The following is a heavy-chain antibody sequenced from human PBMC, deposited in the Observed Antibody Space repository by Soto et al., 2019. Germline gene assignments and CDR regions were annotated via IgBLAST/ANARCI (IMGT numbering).Heavy chain of an antibody. CDR1: GYSFTSYW. CDR3: ARTSAAGKYYYGMDV. V-gene: IGHV5-51*01. CDR2: IYPGDSDT. J-gene: IGHJ6*02. D-gene: IGHD6-13*01. Sequence: GESLKIPCKGSGYSFTSYWIGWVGQMPGKCLEWMGIIYPGDSDTRYSPSFQGQVTISADKSISTAYLQWSSLKASDTAMYYCARTSAAGKYYYGMDVWGQGTTVTVSS.